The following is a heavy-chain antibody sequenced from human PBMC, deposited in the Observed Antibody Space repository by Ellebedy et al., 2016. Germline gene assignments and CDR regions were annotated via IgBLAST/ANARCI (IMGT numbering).Heavy chain of an antibody. CDR2: ISGSGGST. CDR3: AKDMVNYYDSSGQSAPSYYYYGMDV. J-gene: IGHJ6*02. Sequence: GESLKISXAASGFTFSSYAMSWVRQAPGKGLEWVSAISGSGGSTYYADSVKGRFTISRDNSKNTLYLQMNSLRAEDTAVYYCAKDMVNYYDSSGQSAPSYYYYGMDVWGQGTTVTVSS. V-gene: IGHV3-23*01. D-gene: IGHD3-22*01. CDR1: GFTFSSYA.